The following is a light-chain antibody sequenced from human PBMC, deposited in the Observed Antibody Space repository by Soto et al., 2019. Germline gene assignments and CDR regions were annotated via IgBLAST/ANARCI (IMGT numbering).Light chain of an antibody. V-gene: IGLV1-40*01. Sequence: QSVLTQPPSVSGAPGQRVTISCSGSSSNIGAGYDVHWYQQVPGAAPKLLIFGNDNRPSGVPDRFSGSKSGTSASLAITGLQAEDEADYYCQAYDNSLSAGVFGGGTKLTVL. CDR2: GND. CDR1: SSNIGAGYD. J-gene: IGLJ3*02. CDR3: QAYDNSLSAGV.